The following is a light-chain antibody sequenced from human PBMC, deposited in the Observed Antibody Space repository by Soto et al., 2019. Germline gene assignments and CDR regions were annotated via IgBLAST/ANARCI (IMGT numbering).Light chain of an antibody. Sequence: QPVLTQPPSVSGAPGQRVTISCTGSSSNIGAGSDVHWYQQLPGSAPKLLISGNTTRPSGVPDRFSGSKSGTSASLAITGLQAEDEADYYCQSYDSSLSGSYVFGTGTQLTVL. CDR3: QSYDSSLSGSYV. J-gene: IGLJ1*01. CDR2: GNT. V-gene: IGLV1-40*01. CDR1: SSNIGAGSD.